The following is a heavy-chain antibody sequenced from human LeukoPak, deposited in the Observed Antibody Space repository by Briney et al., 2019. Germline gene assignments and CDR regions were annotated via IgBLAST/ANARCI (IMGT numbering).Heavy chain of an antibody. V-gene: IGHV4-61*02. CDR2: IYTSGST. CDR3: ARRLRWSYYYYYYMDV. J-gene: IGHJ6*03. D-gene: IGHD2-15*01. Sequence: SQTLSLTCTVSGGSISSGSYYWSWIRQPAGKGLEWIGRIYTSGSTNYNPSLKSRVTISVDTSKNQFSLKLSSVTAADTAVYYCARRLRWSYYYYYYMDVWGKGTTVTISS. CDR1: GGSISSGSYY.